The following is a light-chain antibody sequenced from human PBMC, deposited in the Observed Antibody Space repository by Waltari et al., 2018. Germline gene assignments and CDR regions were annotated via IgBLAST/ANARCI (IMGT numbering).Light chain of an antibody. J-gene: IGKJ1*01. CDR2: KAS. CDR3: LQYNSYPWT. Sequence: DIQVTQSHSTLSASVGDRVTITGRASQSIVVWLDWYQQKPGKAPRLLIYKASYLESGVPSRFSGSGSGTEFTLTISSLQADDFATYYCLQYNSYPWTFGQGTKVEIK. V-gene: IGKV1-5*03. CDR1: QSIVVW.